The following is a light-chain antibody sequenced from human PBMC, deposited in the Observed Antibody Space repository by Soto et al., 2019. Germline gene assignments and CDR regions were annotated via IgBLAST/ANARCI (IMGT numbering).Light chain of an antibody. V-gene: IGKV4-1*01. J-gene: IGKJ4*01. Sequence: DIVMTQSPDSLAVSLGERATINCESSQSVLFTSNNKNYLAWYQQKPGQPPKLLLSWASARESGVPERFSGSGSGTLFTLSISSLQAEDVAVYYCQQYYTLPLTFSGGTKVEIK. CDR2: WAS. CDR1: QSVLFTSNNKNY. CDR3: QQYYTLPLT.